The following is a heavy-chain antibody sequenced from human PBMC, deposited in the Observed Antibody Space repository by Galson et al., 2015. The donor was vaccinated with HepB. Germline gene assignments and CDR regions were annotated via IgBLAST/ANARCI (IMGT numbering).Heavy chain of an antibody. V-gene: IGHV3-7*01. CDR3: ARAIYGAWGNDDFDI. D-gene: IGHD3-16*01. J-gene: IGHJ3*02. Sequence: SLRLSCAASGFTFSNFWMSWVRQAPGKGLEWVANIKQDGSEKHYVDSVKGRFTISRDNVKNSLYLQMSSLRDEDTAVYYCARAIYGAWGNDDFDIWGQGAMVSASS. CDR1: GFTFSNFW. CDR2: IKQDGSEK.